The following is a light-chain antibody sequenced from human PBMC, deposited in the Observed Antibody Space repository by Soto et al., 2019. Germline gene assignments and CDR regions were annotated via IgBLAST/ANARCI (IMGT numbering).Light chain of an antibody. CDR3: AAWDASLSACV. J-gene: IGLJ1*01. CDR1: DSYIGSNS. CDR2: YNN. V-gene: IGLV1-47*02. Sequence: QSVLTQPPSASGTAGQVVTISCSGGDSYIGSNSVYWYQHLPRMAPKLLIYYNNQRPSGVPDRFSGSRSGTSASLAIVGLRSEDEAVYYCAAWDASLSACVFGNGTKVTVL.